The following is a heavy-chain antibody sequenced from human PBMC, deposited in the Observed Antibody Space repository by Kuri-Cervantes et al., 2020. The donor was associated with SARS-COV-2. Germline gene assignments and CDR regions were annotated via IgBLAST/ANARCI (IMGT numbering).Heavy chain of an antibody. Sequence: SETLSLTCTVSGGSISSSSYYWGWIRQPPGKGLEWIGSIYNSGSTYYNPSLKSRVTISVDTSKNQFSLKLSSVTAADTAVYYCARWQKYGSGSYSDAFDIWGQGTMVTVSS. CDR3: ARWQKYGSGSYSDAFDI. J-gene: IGHJ3*02. D-gene: IGHD3-10*01. V-gene: IGHV4-39*07. CDR2: IYNSGST. CDR1: GGSISSSSYY.